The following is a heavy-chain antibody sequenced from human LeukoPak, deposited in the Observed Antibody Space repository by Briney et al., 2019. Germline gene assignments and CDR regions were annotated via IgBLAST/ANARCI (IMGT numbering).Heavy chain of an antibody. CDR3: ARAFGPLLNYYYYGMDV. J-gene: IGHJ6*02. CDR1: GGSISSYY. Sequence: PSETLSLTCTVSGGSISSYYWSWIRQPPGKGLEWIGYIYYSGSTNYNPSLKGRVTISADTSKNQFSLKLSSVTAADTAVYYCARAFGPLLNYYYYGMDVWGQGTTVTVSS. CDR2: IYYSGST. V-gene: IGHV4-59*01. D-gene: IGHD2-15*01.